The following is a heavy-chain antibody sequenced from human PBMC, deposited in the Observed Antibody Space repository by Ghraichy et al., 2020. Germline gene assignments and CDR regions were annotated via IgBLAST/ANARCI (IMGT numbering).Heavy chain of an antibody. D-gene: IGHD7-27*01. Sequence: GGSLRLSCAASGFTLQSYGMHWVRQAPGKGLEWVAVISYGGNNKYYEESVKGRFTISKDNSKNALYLQMNSLRVYDTAVYYCARPMTPGEHARGGPYYYFGMDVWGQGTTVTVSS. CDR1: GFTLQSYG. CDR2: ISYGGNNK. V-gene: IGHV3-30*03. CDR3: ARPMTPGEHARGGPYYYFGMDV. J-gene: IGHJ6*02.